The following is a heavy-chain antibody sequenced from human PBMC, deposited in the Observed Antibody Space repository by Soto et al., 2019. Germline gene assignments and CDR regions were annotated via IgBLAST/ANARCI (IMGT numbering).Heavy chain of an antibody. CDR2: IFYSGST. V-gene: IGHV4-59*01. Sequence: TLSLTCKVSGGSMNNYYWHWIRQPPGKGLEWIGNIFYSGSTNYSPSVESRVSILVDTSKNQFSLTLRSVTAADTAVYYCARVAEPYSFQFSFTGLDVWGQGTTVTVSS. CDR3: ARVAEPYSFQFSFTGLDV. D-gene: IGHD2-21*01. CDR1: GGSMNNYY. J-gene: IGHJ6*02.